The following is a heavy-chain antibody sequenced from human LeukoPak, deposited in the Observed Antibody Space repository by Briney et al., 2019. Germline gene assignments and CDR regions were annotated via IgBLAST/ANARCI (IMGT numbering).Heavy chain of an antibody. CDR1: GGTFSSYA. CDR3: AMAGEMATIDY. Sequence: GASVKVSCKASGGTFSSYAISWVRQAPGQGLEWMGGIIPIFGTANYAQRSQGRVTITADESTSTAYMELSSLRSEDTAVYYCAMAGEMATIDYWGQGTLVTVSS. V-gene: IGHV1-69*13. D-gene: IGHD5-24*01. J-gene: IGHJ4*02. CDR2: IIPIFGTA.